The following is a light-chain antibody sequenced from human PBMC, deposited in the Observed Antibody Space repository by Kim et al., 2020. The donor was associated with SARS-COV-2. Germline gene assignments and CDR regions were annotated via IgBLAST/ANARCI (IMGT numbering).Light chain of an antibody. Sequence: LGQTVRITGQGDSLRSYYASWYQQKPGQAPVLVIYGKNNRPSGIPDRFSGSSSGNTASLTITGAQAEDEADYYCNSRDSSGNHLRVFGTGTKVTVL. CDR1: SLRSYY. CDR3: NSRDSSGNHLRV. CDR2: GKN. V-gene: IGLV3-19*01. J-gene: IGLJ1*01.